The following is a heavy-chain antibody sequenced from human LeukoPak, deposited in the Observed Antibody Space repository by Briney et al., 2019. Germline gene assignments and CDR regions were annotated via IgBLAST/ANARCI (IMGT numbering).Heavy chain of an antibody. CDR2: IYYSGST. V-gene: IGHV4-59*01. Sequence: SETLSLTCTVSGGSISSYYWSWIRQPQGKGLEWIGYIYYSGSTNYNPSLKSRVTISVDTSKNQFSLKLSSLTAADTAVYYCAREKMATIDYWGQGTLVTVSS. CDR1: GGSISSYY. J-gene: IGHJ4*02. CDR3: AREKMATIDY. D-gene: IGHD5-24*01.